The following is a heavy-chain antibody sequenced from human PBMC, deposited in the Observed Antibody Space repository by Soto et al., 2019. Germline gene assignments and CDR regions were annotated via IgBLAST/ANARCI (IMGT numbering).Heavy chain of an antibody. CDR2: INYSGST. CDR3: ARRGERGYFDY. D-gene: IGHD3-10*01. CDR1: GGSISSSSYY. J-gene: IGHJ4*02. Sequence: SETLSLTCTVSGGSISSSSYYWGWIRQPPGKGLEWIGTINYSGSTDYNPSLMSRVTISVDTSKNQFSLRLSSVTAADTAVYYCARRGERGYFDYWGQGTLVTVSS. V-gene: IGHV4-39*01.